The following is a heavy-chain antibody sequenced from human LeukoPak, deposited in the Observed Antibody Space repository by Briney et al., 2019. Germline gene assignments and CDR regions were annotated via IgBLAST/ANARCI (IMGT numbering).Heavy chain of an antibody. CDR3: ARERQDTVIHSGAFDI. J-gene: IGHJ3*02. Sequence: PGGSLRLSCAASGFAFSIYFMHWVRQAPGKGLEWVADIASDGSHTFYVESVKGRFTISRDNSKNTLYLQMNSLRAEDTAVYFCARERQDTVIHSGAFDIWGQGTMVTVSS. CDR2: IASDGSHT. CDR1: GFAFSIYF. D-gene: IGHD2-21*02. V-gene: IGHV3-30*04.